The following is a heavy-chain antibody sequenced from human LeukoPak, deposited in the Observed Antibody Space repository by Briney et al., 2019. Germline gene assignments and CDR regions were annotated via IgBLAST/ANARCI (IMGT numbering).Heavy chain of an antibody. D-gene: IGHD2-15*01. J-gene: IGHJ4*02. CDR3: ASSIGRSGVVH. CDR1: GYTFTSYY. CDR2: INPSGGST. Sequence: ASVKVSCNASGYTFTSYYMHWVRQAPGQGLEWMGIINPSGGSTSYAQKFQGRVTMTRDTSTSTVYMELSSLRSEDTAVYYCASSIGRSGVVHWGQGTLVTVSS. V-gene: IGHV1-46*01.